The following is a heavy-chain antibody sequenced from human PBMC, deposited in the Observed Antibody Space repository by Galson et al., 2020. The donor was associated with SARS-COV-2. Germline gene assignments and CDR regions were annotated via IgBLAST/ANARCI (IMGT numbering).Heavy chain of an antibody. J-gene: IGHJ4*02. V-gene: IGHV4-39*07. CDR1: GGSISSSEYY. D-gene: IGHD6-13*01. CDR2: IYHSGSF. CDR3: ARDQSWTDY. Sequence: SETLSLTCTVSGGSISSSEYYWGWIRQPPGKGLKWIGSIYHSGSFYYNPSLKSRVTISVDTSKNRLSLELTSVTAADTAVYYCARDQSWTDYWGQGTLVTVSS.